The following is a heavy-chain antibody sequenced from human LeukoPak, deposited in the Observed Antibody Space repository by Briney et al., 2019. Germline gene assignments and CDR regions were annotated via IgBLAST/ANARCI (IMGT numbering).Heavy chain of an antibody. Sequence: GESLKMYCRGSGYRFSSYWIGWVRQMPGKGLEWKGIIYPGDSDTRYSPSFQGQVTISADKSISTAYLQWSSLKASDTATYYCARQGCSSTSCYSYYYYGMDVWGQGTTVTVSS. CDR1: GYRFSSYW. J-gene: IGHJ6*02. CDR3: ARQGCSSTSCYSYYYYGMDV. D-gene: IGHD2-2*01. V-gene: IGHV5-51*01. CDR2: IYPGDSDT.